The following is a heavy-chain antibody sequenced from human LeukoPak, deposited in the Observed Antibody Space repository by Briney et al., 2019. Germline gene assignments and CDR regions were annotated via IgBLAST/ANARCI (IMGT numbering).Heavy chain of an antibody. CDR1: GGSISSYY. J-gene: IGHJ4*02. CDR3: ARAGGVGITGTTLDY. D-gene: IGHD1-7*01. CDR2: IYYSGST. V-gene: IGHV4-59*12. Sequence: SETLSLTCTVSGGSISSYYWSWIRQPPGKGLEWIGYIYYSGSTNYNPSLKSRVTISVDTSKNQFSMKLSSVTAADTAVYYCARAGGVGITGTTLDYWGQGTLVTVSS.